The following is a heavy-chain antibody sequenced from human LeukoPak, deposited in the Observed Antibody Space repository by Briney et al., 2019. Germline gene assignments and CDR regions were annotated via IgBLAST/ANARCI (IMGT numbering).Heavy chain of an antibody. V-gene: IGHV4-34*01. CDR1: GGSFSGYY. J-gene: IGHJ5*02. Sequence: PSETLSLTCAVYGGSFSGYYWSWIRQPPGKGLEWIGEINHSGSTNYNPYLKSRVTISVDTSKNQFSLKLSSVTAADTAVYYCARERGIAVTSKGDWFDPWGQGTLVTVSS. CDR3: ARERGIAVTSKGDWFDP. CDR2: INHSGST. D-gene: IGHD6-19*01.